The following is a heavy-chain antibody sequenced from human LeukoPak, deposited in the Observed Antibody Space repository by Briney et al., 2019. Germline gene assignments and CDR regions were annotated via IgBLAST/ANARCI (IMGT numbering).Heavy chain of an antibody. D-gene: IGHD2-21*02. J-gene: IGHJ3*02. Sequence: GASVKVSCKASGYTFTSYDINWVRQATGQGLEWMGWMNPNSGNTGYAQKFQGRVTMTRNTSVSTAYMELSSLRSEDTAVYYCARVPRVLIVVVTADDAFDIWGQGTMVTVSS. CDR2: MNPNSGNT. V-gene: IGHV1-8*01. CDR1: GYTFTSYD. CDR3: ARVPRVLIVVVTADDAFDI.